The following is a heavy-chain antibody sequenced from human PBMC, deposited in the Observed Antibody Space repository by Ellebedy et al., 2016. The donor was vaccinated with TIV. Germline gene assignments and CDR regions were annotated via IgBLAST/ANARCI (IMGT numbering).Heavy chain of an antibody. D-gene: IGHD4-11*01. CDR3: AKGVSVDYRPFDY. CDR2: IAGSGAVT. CDR1: GFTFRNSA. V-gene: IGHV3-23*01. J-gene: IGHJ4*02. Sequence: PGGSLRLSCAASGFTFRNSAMSWVRPAPGEGLEWVSSIAGSGAVTYYAASVQGRFTISGDTSKNTLYLQMNSLRAEDTAVYYCAKGVSVDYRPFDYWGQGTLVTVSS.